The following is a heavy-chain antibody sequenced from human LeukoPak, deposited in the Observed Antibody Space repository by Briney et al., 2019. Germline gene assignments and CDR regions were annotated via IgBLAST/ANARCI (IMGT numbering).Heavy chain of an antibody. Sequence: SETLSLTCTVSGGSISSGSYYWSWIRQPAGKGLEWIGRIYTSGSTNYNPSLKSRVTISVDTSKNQFSLKLSSVTAADTAVYYCARGSLQGWFDPWGQGTLVTVSS. CDR3: ARGSLQGWFDP. V-gene: IGHV4-61*02. J-gene: IGHJ5*02. D-gene: IGHD3-10*01. CDR1: GGSISSGSYY. CDR2: IYTSGST.